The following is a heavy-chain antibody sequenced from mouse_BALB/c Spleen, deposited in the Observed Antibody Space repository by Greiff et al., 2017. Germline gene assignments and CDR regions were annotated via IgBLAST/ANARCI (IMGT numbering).Heavy chain of an antibody. D-gene: IGHD4-1*01. CDR3: ARGELGLLAMDY. V-gene: IGHV5-9-4*01. CDR2: ISSGGSYT. CDR1: GFTFSSYA. J-gene: IGHJ4*01. Sequence: EVKLEESGGGLVKPGGSLKLSCAASGFTFSSYAMSWVRQSPEKRLEWVAEISSGGSYTYYPDTVTGRFTISRDNAKNTLYLEMSSLRSEDTAMYYCARGELGLLAMDYWGQGTSVTVSS.